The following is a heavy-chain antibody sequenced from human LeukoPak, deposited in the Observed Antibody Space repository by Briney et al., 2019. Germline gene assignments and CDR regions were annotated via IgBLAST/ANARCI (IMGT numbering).Heavy chain of an antibody. J-gene: IGHJ4*02. CDR2: ISGSGGST. V-gene: IGHV3-23*01. CDR1: GSTFSSYA. D-gene: IGHD3-9*01. Sequence: PGGSLRLSCAASGSTFSSYAMSWVRQAPGKGLEWVSAISGSGGSTYYADSVKGRFTISRDNSKNTLYLQMNSLRAEDTAVYYCAKDPLLRYFDWLPDYFDYWGQGTLVTVSS. CDR3: AKDPLLRYFDWLPDYFDY.